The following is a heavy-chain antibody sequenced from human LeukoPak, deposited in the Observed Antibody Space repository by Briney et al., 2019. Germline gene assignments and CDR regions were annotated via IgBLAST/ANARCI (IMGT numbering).Heavy chain of an antibody. CDR1: GGTFSSYA. J-gene: IGHJ3*02. CDR3: ARAGDYYDSSGYQLDAFDI. V-gene: IGHV1-69*04. D-gene: IGHD3-22*01. CDR2: IIPILGIA. Sequence: ASVKVSCKASGGTFSSYAISWVRQAPGQGLEWMGRIIPILGIANYAQKFQGRVTITADKSTSTAYMELSSLRSEDTAVYYCARAGDYYDSSGYQLDAFDIWGQGTMVTVSS.